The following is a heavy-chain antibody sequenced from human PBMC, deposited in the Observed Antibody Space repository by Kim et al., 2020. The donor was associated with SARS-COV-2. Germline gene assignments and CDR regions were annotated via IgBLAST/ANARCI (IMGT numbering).Heavy chain of an antibody. D-gene: IGHD6-19*01. CDR2: IHSDGSST. CDR3: ARVPAGSSVAGNYGMDV. V-gene: IGHV3-74*01. Sequence: GGSLRLSCAASGFTFSTYWMHWVRQVPGKGLVWVSRIHSDGSSTSYADYVKGRFTISRDNAKNTLYLQMNSLRAEDTGVYYCARVPAGSSVAGNYGMDVWGQGTPVTVSS. J-gene: IGHJ6*02. CDR1: GFTFSTYW.